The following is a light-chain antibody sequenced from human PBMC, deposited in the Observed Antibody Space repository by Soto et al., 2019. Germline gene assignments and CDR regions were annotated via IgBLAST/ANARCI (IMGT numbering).Light chain of an antibody. CDR1: QSVSSN. Sequence: EIVMTQSPATLSVSPGERATLSCRASQSVSSNLAWYQQKPGQAPRLLIYSASTRATGIPARFSGSGSGTEFTLTISSLQSADFAVYYCQQYNNWPLYTFGQGTKLEIK. CDR3: QQYNNWPLYT. J-gene: IGKJ2*01. CDR2: SAS. V-gene: IGKV3-15*01.